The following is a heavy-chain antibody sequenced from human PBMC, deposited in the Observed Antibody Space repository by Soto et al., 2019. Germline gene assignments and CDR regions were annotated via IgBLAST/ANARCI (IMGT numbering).Heavy chain of an antibody. CDR1: GGSISSGGYY. V-gene: IGHV4-31*03. D-gene: IGHD3-10*01. J-gene: IGHJ6*02. CDR3: ARDLRYYYGSGSYSYGMDV. Sequence: PSETLSLTCTVSGGSISSGGYYWSWIRQHPGKGLEWIGYIYYSGSTYYNPSLKSRVTISVDTSKNQFSLKLSSVTAADTAVYYCARDLRYYYGSGSYSYGMDVWGQGTTVTAP. CDR2: IYYSGST.